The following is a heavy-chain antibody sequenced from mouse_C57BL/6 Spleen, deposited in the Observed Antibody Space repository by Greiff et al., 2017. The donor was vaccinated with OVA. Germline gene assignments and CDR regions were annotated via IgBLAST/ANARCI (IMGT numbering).Heavy chain of an antibody. CDR3: AVIYYDYDAAMDY. CDR1: GFTIKNTY. Sequence: VQLKESVAELVRPGASVKLSCTASGFTIKNTYMHWVKQRPEQGLEWIGRIDPANGNTKYAPKFQGKAPITADTSSNTAYMQLSSLTSEDTSIYYCAVIYYDYDAAMDYWGQGTSVTVSS. J-gene: IGHJ4*01. V-gene: IGHV14-3*01. D-gene: IGHD2-4*01. CDR2: IDPANGNT.